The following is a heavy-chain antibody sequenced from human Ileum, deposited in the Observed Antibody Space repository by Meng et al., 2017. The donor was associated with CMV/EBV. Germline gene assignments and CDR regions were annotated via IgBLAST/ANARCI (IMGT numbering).Heavy chain of an antibody. CDR1: GGSFSGYY. CDR2: INHSGST. Sequence: GSLRLSCAAYGGSFSGYYWSWIRQPPGKGLEWIGEINHSGSTNYNPSLKSRVTISVDTSKNQFSLKLSSVTAADTAVYYCATADLGYCSSTSCSNWFDPWGQGTLVTVSS. J-gene: IGHJ5*02. D-gene: IGHD2-2*01. V-gene: IGHV4-34*01. CDR3: ATADLGYCSSTSCSNWFDP.